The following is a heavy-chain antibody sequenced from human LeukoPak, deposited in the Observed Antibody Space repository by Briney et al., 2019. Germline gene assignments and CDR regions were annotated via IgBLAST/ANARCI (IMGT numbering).Heavy chain of an antibody. D-gene: IGHD3-10*01. V-gene: IGHV3-74*01. CDR3: ASRMVRRPFDY. CDR2: INSDGSST. CDR1: GFTFSSYC. Sequence: GGSLRLSCAASGFTFSSYCMYWVRQAPGKGLVWASRINSDGSSTSYADSVKGRFTISRDNAKNTLYLQMNSLRAEDTAVYYCASRMVRRPFDYWGQGTLVTVSS. J-gene: IGHJ4*02.